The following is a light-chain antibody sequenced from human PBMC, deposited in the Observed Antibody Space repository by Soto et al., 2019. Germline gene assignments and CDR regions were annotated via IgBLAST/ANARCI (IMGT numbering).Light chain of an antibody. J-gene: IGLJ2*01. CDR2: DDS. CDR1: SSDVGGYNY. Sequence: SALTQPASVSGSPGQSITISCTGTSSDVGGYNYVSWYQQHPGKAPKLMIYDDSNRPSGVSNRFSGSKSGNTASLTISGLQAEDEADYYCSSYTSSSTLVVFGGGTKVTVL. CDR3: SSYTSSSTLVV. V-gene: IGLV2-14*01.